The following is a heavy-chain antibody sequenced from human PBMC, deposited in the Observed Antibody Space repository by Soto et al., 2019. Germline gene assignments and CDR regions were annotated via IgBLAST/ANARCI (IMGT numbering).Heavy chain of an antibody. CDR2: IYYSGST. CDR3: ARERRCISTSCYGDLDY. CDR1: GGSISSYY. Sequence: SETLSLTCTVSGGSISSYYWSWIRQPPGKGLEWIGYIYYSGSTNYNPSPKSRVTISVDTSKNQFSLKLSSVTAADTAVYYCARERRCISTSCYGDLDYWGQGTLVTV. D-gene: IGHD2-2*01. V-gene: IGHV4-59*01. J-gene: IGHJ4*02.